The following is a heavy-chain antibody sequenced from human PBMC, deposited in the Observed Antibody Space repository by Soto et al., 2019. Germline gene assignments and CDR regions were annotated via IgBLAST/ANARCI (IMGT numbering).Heavy chain of an antibody. CDR3: AKDATGYSSGGHFES. CDR2: ISWNSGTI. Sequence: GGSLRLSCVASGFTFDDYAVHWVRQAPGKGLEWVSGISWNSGTIGYADSVKGRFTISRDNAKNSLYLQMNSLRAEDTALYYCAKDATGYSSGGHFESWGQGTLVTVSS. CDR1: GFTFDDYA. V-gene: IGHV3-9*01. D-gene: IGHD6-19*01. J-gene: IGHJ4*02.